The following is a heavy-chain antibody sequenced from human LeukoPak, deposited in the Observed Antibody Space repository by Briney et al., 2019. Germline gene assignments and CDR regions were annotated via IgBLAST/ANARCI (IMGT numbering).Heavy chain of an antibody. J-gene: IGHJ4*02. CDR2: ISESGGNT. CDR3: AKGGVRPVTSGDY. Sequence: GGSLRLSCAASGFTFNTFAMSWVRQAPGTGLEWVSGISESGGNTYYADSVKGWFTISRDNFKNTVYLQMNSLRADDTAIYYCAKGGVRPVTSGDYWGQGTLVTVSS. D-gene: IGHD3-10*01. CDR1: GFTFNTFA. V-gene: IGHV3-23*01.